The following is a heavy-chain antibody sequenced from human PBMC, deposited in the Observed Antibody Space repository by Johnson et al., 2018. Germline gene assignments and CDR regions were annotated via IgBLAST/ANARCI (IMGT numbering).Heavy chain of an antibody. J-gene: IGHJ6*03. CDR2: ISYDGSNK. D-gene: IGHD5-24*01. Sequence: QVQLVESGGGLVQPGRSLRLSCAASGFTFSSYAMHWVRQAPGKGLEWVAVISYDGSNKYYADSVKGRFTISRDNSKNTLYLQMNSLRAEDTAVYYCARDGGATAYYYYYYMDVWGKGTTVTVSS. V-gene: IGHV3-30-3*01. CDR3: ARDGGATAYYYYYYMDV. CDR1: GFTFSSYA.